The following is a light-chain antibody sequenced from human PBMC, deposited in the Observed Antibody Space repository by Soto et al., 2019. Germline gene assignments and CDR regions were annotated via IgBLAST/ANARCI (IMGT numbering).Light chain of an antibody. CDR3: QQRDNWLQFT. J-gene: IGKJ3*01. CDR1: QSVGSY. Sequence: EIVLTQSPPTLSLSPGERATLSCRASQSVGSYLAWYQQRPGQTPRLLTYDASNRATGVPARFSGGGSGTDFTLTISSLEPEDFAVYFCQQRDNWLQFTFGPGPKVDVK. V-gene: IGKV3-11*01. CDR2: DAS.